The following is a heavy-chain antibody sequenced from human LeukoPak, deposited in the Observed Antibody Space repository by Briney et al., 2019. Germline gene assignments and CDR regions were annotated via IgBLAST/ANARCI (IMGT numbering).Heavy chain of an antibody. D-gene: IGHD3-22*01. CDR3: ERDDQHLDTMTAFDI. CDR2: IIPIFGTA. Sequence: GASVKVSCKASGGTFSSYAISWVRQAPGQGLEWMGRIIPIFGTANYAQKFQGRVTITTDESTSTAYMELSSLRSEDTAVYYCERDDQHLDTMTAFDIWGQGTMVTVSS. J-gene: IGHJ3*02. CDR1: GGTFSSYA. V-gene: IGHV1-69*05.